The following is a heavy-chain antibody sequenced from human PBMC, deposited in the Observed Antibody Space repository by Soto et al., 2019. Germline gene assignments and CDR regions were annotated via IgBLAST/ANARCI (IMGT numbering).Heavy chain of an antibody. Sequence: QVQLQQWGAGLLKPSETLSLTCAVYGGSFSGYYWSWIRQPPGKGLEWIGEIKHRGSTNYNPSLKSRVTISVDTSKNQFSLKLSSVTAADTAVYYCARLYGSRGPFDYWGQGTLGTVSS. D-gene: IGHD6-13*01. V-gene: IGHV4-34*01. CDR3: ARLYGSRGPFDY. CDR1: GGSFSGYY. CDR2: IKHRGST. J-gene: IGHJ4*02.